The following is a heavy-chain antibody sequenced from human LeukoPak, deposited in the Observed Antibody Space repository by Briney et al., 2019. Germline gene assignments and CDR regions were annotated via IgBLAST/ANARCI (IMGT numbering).Heavy chain of an antibody. V-gene: IGHV4-59*01. CDR1: GGSISSYY. CDR3: ARPTGYSGYDFVY. J-gene: IGHJ4*02. D-gene: IGHD5-12*01. Sequence: KPSETLSLTCTVSGGSISSYYWGWIRQPPGKGLEWIGYIYYTGSTTYNPSLKSRVTISVDTSKNQFSLKLSSVTAADTAVYYCARPTGYSGYDFVYWGQGTLVTVSS. CDR2: IYYTGST.